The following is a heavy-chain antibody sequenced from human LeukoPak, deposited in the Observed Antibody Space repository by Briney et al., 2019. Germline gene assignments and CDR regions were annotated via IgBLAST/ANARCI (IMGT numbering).Heavy chain of an antibody. D-gene: IGHD2-2*01. J-gene: IGHJ4*02. V-gene: IGHV4-59*01. CDR2: IFYTGST. CDR1: GVSISGNY. CDR3: ARSSAGSNDY. Sequence: SETLSLTCTVSGVSISGNYWSWIRQPPGKGLEWIGYIFYTGSTNYNPSLQSRVTMLLDTSKNQFSLKLSSVSAADTAVYYCARSSAGSNDYWGQGTLVTVSS.